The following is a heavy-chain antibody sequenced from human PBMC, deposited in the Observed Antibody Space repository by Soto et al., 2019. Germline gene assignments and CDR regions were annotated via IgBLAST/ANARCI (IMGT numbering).Heavy chain of an antibody. CDR1: GFTFSNYA. J-gene: IGHJ4*02. CDR3: AKDYSVWSSEQPYYFDY. V-gene: IGHV3-23*01. Sequence: EVQLLDSGGGLVQPGGSLRLSCAASGFTFSNYAMTWVRQGPGKGLEWVSGISGSGGRSYYADSVKGRFTISRDNSTSTLYLQIHSLRAEDTPVYYGAKDYSVWSSEQPYYFDYWGQGTLVTVSS. D-gene: IGHD2-15*01. CDR2: ISGSGGRS.